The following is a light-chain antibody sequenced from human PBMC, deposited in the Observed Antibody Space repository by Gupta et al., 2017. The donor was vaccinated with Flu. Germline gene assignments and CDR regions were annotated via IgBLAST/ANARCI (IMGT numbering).Light chain of an antibody. CDR1: SSDVGGYNY. V-gene: IGLV2-11*01. CDR2: DVT. Sequence: QSALTQPRSVSASPGQSVTISCTGTSSDVGGYNYVSWYQQQPGKAPNLMFEDVTKRPSGPAGCSAANYSGTAALPIIWVLAADDAAYYYSSSYESRSTWVFGGGTKLTVL. J-gene: IGLJ3*02. CDR3: SSYESRSTWV.